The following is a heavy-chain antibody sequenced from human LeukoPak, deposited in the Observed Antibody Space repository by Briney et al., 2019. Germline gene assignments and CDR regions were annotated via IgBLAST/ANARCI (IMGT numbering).Heavy chain of an antibody. CDR1: GFTVSSSG. V-gene: IGHV3-74*01. J-gene: IGHJ4*02. D-gene: IGHD3-10*01. CDR3: AELTSMVEQY. Sequence: GGSLRLSCSASGFTVSSSGMYWVRQVPGKGLVWVSRINSDGSSTSYADSVRGRFTISRDNAKNTLYLQMNSLRAEDTAVYYCAELTSMVEQYWGQGTLVTVSS. CDR2: INSDGSST.